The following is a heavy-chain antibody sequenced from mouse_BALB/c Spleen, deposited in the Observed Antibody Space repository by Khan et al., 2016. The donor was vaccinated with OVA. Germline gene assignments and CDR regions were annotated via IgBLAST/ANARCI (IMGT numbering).Heavy chain of an antibody. CDR3: ASHLTGSFAY. CDR1: GFIFSSYS. Sequence: EVQLVESGGDLVKPGGSLKLSCAASGFIFSSYSMSWVRKTPDKRLEWVATISSGGDYNYYPDSVKGRFTISRDDAKNTLYLQMSSLKSEDTAMYYCASHLTGSFAYWGQGTLVTVSA. CDR2: ISSGGDYN. D-gene: IGHD4-1*01. V-gene: IGHV5-6*01. J-gene: IGHJ3*01.